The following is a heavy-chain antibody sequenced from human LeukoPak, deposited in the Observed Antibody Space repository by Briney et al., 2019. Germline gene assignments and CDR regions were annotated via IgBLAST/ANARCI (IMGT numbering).Heavy chain of an antibody. CDR1: GGSISSGGYY. D-gene: IGHD3-10*01. V-gene: IGHV4-31*03. Sequence: PSETLSLTCTVSGGSISSGGYYWSWIRQHPGQGLEWIGYIYYSGITYYNPSLKSRVTISVDTSKNQFSLKLSSVAAADTAVYYCARDGGVRGVQTKDNWFDPWGQGTLVTVSS. J-gene: IGHJ5*02. CDR3: ARDGGVRGVQTKDNWFDP. CDR2: IYYSGIT.